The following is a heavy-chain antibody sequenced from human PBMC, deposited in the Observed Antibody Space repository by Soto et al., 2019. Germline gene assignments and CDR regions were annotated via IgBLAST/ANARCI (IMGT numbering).Heavy chain of an antibody. Sequence: GGSLRLSCAASGFTFSSYGMHWVRQAPGKGLEWVAVIWYDGSNKYYADYVKGRFTISRDNSKNTMYLQMNSLRAEDTAVYYCARVAAAGKEWELDYWGQGTLVTVSS. J-gene: IGHJ4*02. CDR2: IWYDGSNK. D-gene: IGHD6-13*01. CDR1: GFTFSSYG. V-gene: IGHV3-33*01. CDR3: ARVAAAGKEWELDY.